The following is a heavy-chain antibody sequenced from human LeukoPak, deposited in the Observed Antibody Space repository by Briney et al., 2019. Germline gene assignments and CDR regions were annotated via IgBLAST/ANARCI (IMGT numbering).Heavy chain of an antibody. J-gene: IGHJ5*02. CDR2: INHSGST. CDR1: GGSFSGYY. V-gene: IGHV4-34*01. Sequence: PSETLSLTCAVYGGSFSGYYWSWLRQPPGKGLEWIGEINHSGSTNYNPSLTSRVTISVDTSKNQFSLKLSSVTAADTAVYYCARGYRIRDKSYNWFDPWGQGTLVTVSS. CDR3: ARGYRIRDKSYNWFDP. D-gene: IGHD3-16*02.